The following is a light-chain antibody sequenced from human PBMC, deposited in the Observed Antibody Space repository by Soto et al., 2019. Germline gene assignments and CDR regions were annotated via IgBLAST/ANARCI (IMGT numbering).Light chain of an antibody. CDR3: QHYNSYSEA. CDR2: AAS. J-gene: IGKJ5*01. CDR1: QGISSF. V-gene: IGKV1-9*01. Sequence: DIQLTQSPSFLSASVGDRVTITCRASQGISSFLVWYQQKPGKAPKVLIYAASTLQSGVPSRFSGSGSGTEFTLTISSLQPDDFATYYCQHYNSYSEAFGQGTRLEIK.